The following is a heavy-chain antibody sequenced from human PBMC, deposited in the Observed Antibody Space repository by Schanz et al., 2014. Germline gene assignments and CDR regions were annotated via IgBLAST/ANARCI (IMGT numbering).Heavy chain of an antibody. CDR1: GFTFPTYT. CDR2: ISYDGNNR. CDR3: ARDPNYFGSGSFSLDY. J-gene: IGHJ4*02. Sequence: QVQLVESGGGVVQPGRSLRLSCAASGFTFPTYTLHWVRQAPGKGLEWVAIISYDGNNRYYADSVKGRFTISRDNSESPLYLHMNSLRPEDTAVYYCARDPNYFGSGSFSLDYWGPGTLVTVSS. V-gene: IGHV3-30*04. D-gene: IGHD3-10*01.